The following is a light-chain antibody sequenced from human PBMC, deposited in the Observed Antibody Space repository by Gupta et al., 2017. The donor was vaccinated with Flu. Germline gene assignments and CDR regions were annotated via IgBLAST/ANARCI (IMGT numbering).Light chain of an antibody. V-gene: IGKV1-39*01. J-gene: IGKJ1*01. CDR3: QHRHSTPCT. Sequence: PSSVYSSVCYSVTTSCRARQRIGQYLYWYQQKPGHAPQLLIYAASRMKSGVPSRFSGSGFGTDFSLTISCRQPEDFAIYYCQHRHSTPCTFGQGTQVEIK. CDR1: QRIGQY. CDR2: AAS.